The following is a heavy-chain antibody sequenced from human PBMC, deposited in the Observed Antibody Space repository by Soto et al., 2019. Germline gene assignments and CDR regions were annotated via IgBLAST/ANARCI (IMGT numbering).Heavy chain of an antibody. CDR3: ARLIGNSWLDS. Sequence: SQTLSLTCAISGDSVSTNSATWDRIRHSPSRGLEWLGRTYYRSKWYNDYAVSVKGRITINPDTSNNQLSLQLDSVTPDDTAVYYCARLIGNSWLDSWGQGTLVTVSS. V-gene: IGHV6-1*01. CDR2: TYYRSKWYN. CDR1: GDSVSTNSAT. D-gene: IGHD2-8*01. J-gene: IGHJ5*01.